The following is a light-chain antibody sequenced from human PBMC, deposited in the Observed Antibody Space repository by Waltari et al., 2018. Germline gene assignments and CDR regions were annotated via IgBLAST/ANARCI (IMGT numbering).Light chain of an antibody. J-gene: IGKJ1*01. V-gene: IGKV4-1*01. CDR2: WTS. Sequence: DIVMTQSPDSLAVSLGERATINCKSSQSVLYGPNNKNYLAWYQVKPGQPPKVLIYWTSTRASGVPDRFSGSGSGTDFTLTISSLQAEDVALYCCQQYYNTPWTFGQGTQVDIK. CDR1: QSVLYGPNNKNY. CDR3: QQYYNTPWT.